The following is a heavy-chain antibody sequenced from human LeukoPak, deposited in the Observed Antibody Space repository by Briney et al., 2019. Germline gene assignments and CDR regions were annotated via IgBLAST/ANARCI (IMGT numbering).Heavy chain of an antibody. V-gene: IGHV4-31*03. CDR3: ARERGVYYYDSSGSLDY. CDR1: GGSISSGGYY. J-gene: IGHJ4*02. D-gene: IGHD3-22*01. CDR2: IYYSGST. Sequence: PSETLSLTCTVSGGSISSGGYYWSWIRQHPGKGLEWIVYIYYSGSTYYNPSLKSRVTISVDTSKNQFSLKLSSVTAADTAVYYCARERGVYYYDSSGSLDYWGQGTLVTVSS.